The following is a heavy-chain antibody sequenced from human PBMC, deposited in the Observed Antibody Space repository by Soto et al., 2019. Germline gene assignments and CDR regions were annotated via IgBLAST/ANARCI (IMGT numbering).Heavy chain of an antibody. CDR1: GYNFSAHY. CDR2: ISPRRGDH. J-gene: IGHJ4*02. D-gene: IGHD5-12*01. V-gene: IGHV1-2*02. Sequence: QLVQSGAEVTKPGASVKVSCKTSGYNFSAHYIHWVRQPPGQGLEWMGWISPRRGDHHSADKFPDRWTLTTDTATTTAFMHLSGLRVNDSAVYYCAKGGGYGHGNWGQGTPIIVSS. CDR3: AKGGGYGHGN.